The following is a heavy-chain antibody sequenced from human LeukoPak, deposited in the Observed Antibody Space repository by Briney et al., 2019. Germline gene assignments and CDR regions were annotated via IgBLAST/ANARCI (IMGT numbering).Heavy chain of an antibody. CDR1: GYTFTSYG. J-gene: IGHJ4*02. CDR2: ISAYNGNT. V-gene: IGHV1-18*01. CDR3: ARVGLLWFGELLRSRLDYFDY. D-gene: IGHD3-10*01. Sequence: ASVKVSCKASGYTFTSYGISWVRQAPGQGLEWMGWISAYNGNTNYAQKLQGRVTMTTDTSTSTAYMELRSLRSDDTAVYYCARVGLLWFGELLRSRLDYFDYWGQGTVVTVSS.